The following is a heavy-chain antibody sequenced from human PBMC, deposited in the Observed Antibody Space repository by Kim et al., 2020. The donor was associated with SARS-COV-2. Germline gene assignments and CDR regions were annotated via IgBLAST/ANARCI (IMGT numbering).Heavy chain of an antibody. J-gene: IGHJ6*02. Sequence: GGSLRLSCAASGFTFSSYSMNWVRQAPGKGLEWVSYISSSSSTIYYADSVKGRFTISRDNAKNSLYLQMNSLRDEDTAVYYCARDLEWLVPPYYYYGMDVWGQGTTVTVSS. V-gene: IGHV3-48*02. CDR1: GFTFSSYS. D-gene: IGHD6-19*01. CDR3: ARDLEWLVPPYYYYGMDV. CDR2: ISSSSSTI.